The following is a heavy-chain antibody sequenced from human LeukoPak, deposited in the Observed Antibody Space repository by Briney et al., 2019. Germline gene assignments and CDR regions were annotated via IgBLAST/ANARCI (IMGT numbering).Heavy chain of an antibody. Sequence: GGSLRLSCAASGFTFSSYGMHWVSQAPGKGLEWVAFIRYDGSNKYYADSVKGRFTISRDNSKNTLYLQMNSLRAEDTAVYYCAKPDIVVVPAAIVSWGQGTLVTVSS. CDR3: AKPDIVVVPAAIVS. CDR2: IRYDGSNK. V-gene: IGHV3-30*02. J-gene: IGHJ5*02. CDR1: GFTFSSYG. D-gene: IGHD2-2*01.